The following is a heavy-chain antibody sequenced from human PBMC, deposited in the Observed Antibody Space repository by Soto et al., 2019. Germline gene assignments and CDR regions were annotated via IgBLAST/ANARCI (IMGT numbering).Heavy chain of an antibody. CDR2: SNPNSGGT. CDR3: ALGRGGWANWFDP. Sequence: QVQLVQSGAEVKKPGASVKVSCKASGYTFTGYYMHRVRQAPGQGLEWMGWSNPNSGGTNYAQKFQGRVTMTRDTSIRTAYMGLCRLRSDDTAVYYCALGRGGWANWFDPWGQGTLVTVSS. D-gene: IGHD6-19*01. V-gene: IGHV1-2*02. J-gene: IGHJ5*02. CDR1: GYTFTGYY.